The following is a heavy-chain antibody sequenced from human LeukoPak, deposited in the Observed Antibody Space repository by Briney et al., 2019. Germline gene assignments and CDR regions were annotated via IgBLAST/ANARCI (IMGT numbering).Heavy chain of an antibody. CDR1: GGSFSGYC. V-gene: IGHV4-34*01. Sequence: SETLSLTCAVYGGSFSGYCWSWIRQPPGKGLEWIGEINHSGSTNYNPSLKSRVTISVDTSKNQFSLKLSSVTAADTAVYYCAAIVVVPAAVHDAFDIWGQGTMVTVSS. D-gene: IGHD2-2*01. J-gene: IGHJ3*02. CDR2: INHSGST. CDR3: AAIVVVPAAVHDAFDI.